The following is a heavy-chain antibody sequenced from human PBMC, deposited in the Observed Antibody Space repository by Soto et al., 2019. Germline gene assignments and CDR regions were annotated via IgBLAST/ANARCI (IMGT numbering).Heavy chain of an antibody. V-gene: IGHV4-34*01. D-gene: IGHD3-10*01. CDR2: INHSGST. J-gene: IGHJ5*02. Sequence: SETLSLTCAVYGGSFSGYYWSWSRQPPGKGLEWIGEINHSGSTNYNPSLKSRVTISVDTSKNQFSLKLSSVTAADTAVYYCARVPGPWGQGTLVTVSS. CDR3: ARVPGP. CDR1: GGSFSGYY.